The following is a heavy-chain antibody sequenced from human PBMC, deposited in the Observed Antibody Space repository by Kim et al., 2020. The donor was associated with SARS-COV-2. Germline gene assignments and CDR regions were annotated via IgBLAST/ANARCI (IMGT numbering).Heavy chain of an antibody. CDR1: GGSISSGSYY. CDR2: IYTSGRT. Sequence: SETLSLTCTVSGGSISSGSYYWSWIRQPAGKGLEWIGRIYTSGRTNYNPSLKSRVTISVDTSKNQFSLKLSSVTAADTAVYYCARGGVVAPWYFGLWGRGTLVTVSS. J-gene: IGHJ2*01. CDR3: ARGGVVAPWYFGL. V-gene: IGHV4-61*02. D-gene: IGHD2-15*01.